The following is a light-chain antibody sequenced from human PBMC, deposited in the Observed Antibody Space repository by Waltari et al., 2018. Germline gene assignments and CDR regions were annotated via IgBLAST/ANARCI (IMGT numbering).Light chain of an antibody. J-gene: IGKJ1*01. CDR3: QQYSSAPWT. CDR1: QSVSSG. Sequence: DIQITQSPPSLSASHGARVTITCRASQSVSSGVAWYQQKPGKAPQLLIYGASSLKSGVPSRFSGTGSGTDFTLTISSLQPEDFATYSCQQYSSAPWTFGQGTKVEFK. V-gene: IGKV1-5*01. CDR2: GAS.